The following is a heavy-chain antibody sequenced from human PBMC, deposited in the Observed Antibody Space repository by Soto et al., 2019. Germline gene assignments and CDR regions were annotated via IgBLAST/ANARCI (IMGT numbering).Heavy chain of an antibody. CDR2: ISYDGSNQ. CDR3: AKDNVKYTYGACDY. D-gene: IGHD5-18*01. Sequence: ESGGAVVQPGKSLRLSCAASGFSFNTYGMYWVRQAPGKGLEWVAAISYDGSNQYHADSVKGRFTISRDNSKSTLYLQMNSLRVEDTAVYYCAKDNVKYTYGACDYWGQGALVTVSS. CDR1: GFSFNTYG. J-gene: IGHJ4*02. V-gene: IGHV3-30*18.